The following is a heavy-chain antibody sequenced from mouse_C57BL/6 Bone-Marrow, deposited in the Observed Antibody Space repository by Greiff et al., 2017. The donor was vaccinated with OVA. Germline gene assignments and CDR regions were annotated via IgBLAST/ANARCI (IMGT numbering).Heavy chain of an antibody. CDR1: GFTFSSYA. CDR2: ISDGGSYT. CDR3: AREGAY. J-gene: IGHJ3*01. Sequence: VQLKESGGGLVKPGGSLKLSCAASGFTFSSYAMSWVRQTPEKRLEWVATISDGGSYTYYPDNVKGRFTISRDNAKNNLYLQMSHLKSEDTAMYYCAREGAYWGQGTLVTVSA. V-gene: IGHV5-4*01.